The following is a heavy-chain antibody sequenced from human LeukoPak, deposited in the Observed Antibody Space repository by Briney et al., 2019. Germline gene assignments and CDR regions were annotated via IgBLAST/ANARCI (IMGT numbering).Heavy chain of an antibody. CDR2: IIPILGIA. V-gene: IGHV1-69*04. J-gene: IGHJ4*02. Sequence: ASVKVSCKASGGTFSSYAISWVRQAPGQGLEWMGRIIPILGIANYAQKFQGRVTITVDKSTSTAYMELSSLRSEDTAVYYCAREEQLAGNFDYWGQGTLVTVSS. CDR3: AREEQLAGNFDY. CDR1: GGTFSSYA. D-gene: IGHD6-13*01.